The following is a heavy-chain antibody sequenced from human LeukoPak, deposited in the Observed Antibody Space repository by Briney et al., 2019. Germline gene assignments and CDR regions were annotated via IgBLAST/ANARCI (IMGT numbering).Heavy chain of an antibody. CDR1: GGSLSSHY. D-gene: IGHD2-2*01. CDR2: IYYTGTT. V-gene: IGHV4-59*11. J-gene: IGHJ4*02. Sequence: SETLSLTCSVGGGSLSSHYWSWIRQPPGKGLELVGHIYYTGTTFYNPSLNRPVTISVDTSKNQFSLKLSSVTAADTAVYCCASHLHCISTSCHIDYWGQGTLVTVSS. CDR3: ASHLHCISTSCHIDY.